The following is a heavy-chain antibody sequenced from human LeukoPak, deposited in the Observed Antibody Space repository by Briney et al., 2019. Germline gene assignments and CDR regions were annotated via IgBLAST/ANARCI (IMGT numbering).Heavy chain of an antibody. Sequence: GGSLRLSCAASGFTFSSYGMHWVRQAPGKGLEGVAVRWYDGSNKYYADSVKGRFTISRDNSKNTLYLQMNSLRAEDTAVYYCARDGVGAPPYYYYYGMDVWGQGTTVTVSS. CDR3: ARDGVGAPPYYYYYGMDV. CDR2: RWYDGSNK. D-gene: IGHD1-26*01. J-gene: IGHJ6*02. CDR1: GFTFSSYG. V-gene: IGHV3-33*01.